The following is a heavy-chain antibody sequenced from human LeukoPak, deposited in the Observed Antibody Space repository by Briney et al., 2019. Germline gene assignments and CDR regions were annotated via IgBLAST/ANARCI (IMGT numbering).Heavy chain of an antibody. Sequence: GRSLRLSCAASGFTFSSYGMHWVRQAPGKGLEWVAVIWYDGSNKYYADSVKGRFTISRDNSKNTLYLQMNSLRAEDTTVYYCARDKDITMVWGVLFDYWGQGTLVTVSS. J-gene: IGHJ4*02. CDR1: GFTFSSYG. CDR2: IWYDGSNK. D-gene: IGHD3-10*01. CDR3: ARDKDITMVWGVLFDY. V-gene: IGHV3-33*01.